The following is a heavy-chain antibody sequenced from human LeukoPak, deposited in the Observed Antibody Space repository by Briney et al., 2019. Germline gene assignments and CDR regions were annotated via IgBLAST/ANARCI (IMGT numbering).Heavy chain of an antibody. CDR1: GFTFNDAW. V-gene: IGHV3-15*01. Sequence: GGSLRLSCAAPGFTFNDAWMSWVRQAPGKGLEWVGRIQSKTDGGAPEYAAPVKGRFTFSRDDSTNTLYLQMNSLKTKDTAVYYCTTDRGALTSWGQGTLVTVSS. D-gene: IGHD3-10*01. CDR2: IQSKTDGGAP. CDR3: TTDRGALTS. J-gene: IGHJ5*02.